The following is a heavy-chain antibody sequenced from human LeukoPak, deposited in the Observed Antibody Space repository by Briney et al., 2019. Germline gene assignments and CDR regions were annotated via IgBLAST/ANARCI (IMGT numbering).Heavy chain of an antibody. J-gene: IGHJ4*02. CDR2: LIPIPGIA. V-gene: IGHV1-69*04. Sequence: SVKVSCKASGGTFSSYVITWVRQAPGQGLEWMGRLIPIPGIANYAQKFQGRVTITADKSATTAYMEVSSLASEDTAVYYCSRRTVTVDYWGQGTLVTVSS. CDR1: GGTFSSYV. D-gene: IGHD4-17*01. CDR3: SRRTVTVDY.